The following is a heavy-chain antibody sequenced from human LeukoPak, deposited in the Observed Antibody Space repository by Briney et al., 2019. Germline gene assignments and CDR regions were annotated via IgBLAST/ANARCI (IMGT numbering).Heavy chain of an antibody. CDR3: ARSGDGYNYGDY. V-gene: IGHV4-34*01. J-gene: IGHJ4*02. CDR2: INHSGST. D-gene: IGHD5-24*01. Sequence: PSETLSLTCAVYGGSFSGYYWSWIRQPPGKGLEWIGEINHSGSTNYNPSLKRRVTISVDTSKNQFSLKLSSVTAADTAVYYCARSGDGYNYGDYWGQGTLVTVSS. CDR1: GGSFSGYY.